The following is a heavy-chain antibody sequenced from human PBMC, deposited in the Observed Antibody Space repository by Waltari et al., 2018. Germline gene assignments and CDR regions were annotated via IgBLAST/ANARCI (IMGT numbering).Heavy chain of an antibody. CDR2: IYHSGRT. D-gene: IGHD2-8*02. J-gene: IGHJ3*02. Sequence: QVQLQESGPGLVKPSETLSLTCAVSGYSISSGYYWGWIRQPPGKGLEWIGSIYHSGRTYYNPSLKSRVTISVDTSKNQFSLKLSSVTAADTAVYYCATGNDCTGGVCYGAFDIWGQGTMVTVSS. CDR3: ATGNDCTGGVCYGAFDI. CDR1: GYSISSGYY. V-gene: IGHV4-38-2*01.